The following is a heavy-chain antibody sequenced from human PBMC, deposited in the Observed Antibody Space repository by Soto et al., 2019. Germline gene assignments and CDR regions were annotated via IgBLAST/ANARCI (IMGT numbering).Heavy chain of an antibody. D-gene: IGHD5-12*01. CDR3: ARASGYTLDY. V-gene: IGHV3-48*03. Sequence: GGSLRLSCAASGFTFSIYERNWVGQVPGKGLEWVSYSSSSGSTIFFADSVKGRFTISRDNAKNSLYLQMNSLRGEDTAVYYCARASGYTLDYWGQGTLVTVAS. J-gene: IGHJ4*02. CDR2: SSSSGSTI. CDR1: GFTFSIYE.